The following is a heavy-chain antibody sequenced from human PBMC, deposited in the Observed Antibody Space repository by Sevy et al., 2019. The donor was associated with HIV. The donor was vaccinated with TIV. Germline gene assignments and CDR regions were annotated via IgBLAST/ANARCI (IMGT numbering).Heavy chain of an antibody. CDR2: IYPGDSDT. J-gene: IGHJ6*02. CDR1: GYSFTSYW. Sequence: GESLKISCKGSGYSFTSYWIGWVRQMPGKGLEWMGIIYPGDSDTRYSPSFQGQVTISVDKSISTAYLQWSSLKASDTAMYYCARQPLDSSSWPPNYYYGMDVWGQGTTVTVSS. V-gene: IGHV5-51*01. CDR3: ARQPLDSSSWPPNYYYGMDV. D-gene: IGHD6-13*01.